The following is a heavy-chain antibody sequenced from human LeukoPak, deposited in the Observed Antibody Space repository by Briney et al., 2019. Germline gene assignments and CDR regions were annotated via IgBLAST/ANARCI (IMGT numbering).Heavy chain of an antibody. CDR1: GFTFSSYG. Sequence: GGSLRLSCAASGFTFSSYGMHWVRQAPGKGLEWVAVISYDGSNKYYADSVKGRFTISRDNSKNTLYLQMNSLRAEDTAVYYCAKDDGSKATVDYWGQGTLVTVSS. V-gene: IGHV3-30*18. CDR3: AKDDGSKATVDY. D-gene: IGHD4-23*01. J-gene: IGHJ4*02. CDR2: ISYDGSNK.